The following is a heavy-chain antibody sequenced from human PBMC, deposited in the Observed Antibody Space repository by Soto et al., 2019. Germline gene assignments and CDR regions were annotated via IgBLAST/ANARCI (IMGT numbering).Heavy chain of an antibody. D-gene: IGHD6-13*01. Sequence: QVLLVQSGAEVKMSGASVKVSCKASGYTFTSYCIHWVRQAPGQGLEWMGIINPDGGSTSYAQKFQGRVTMTRDTSTSTLYMELSSLRSEDTAMYCCARDTSSWYRVDYWGQGSLVTVSS. CDR3: ARDTSSWYRVDY. J-gene: IGHJ4*02. CDR2: INPDGGST. V-gene: IGHV1-46*01. CDR1: GYTFTSYC.